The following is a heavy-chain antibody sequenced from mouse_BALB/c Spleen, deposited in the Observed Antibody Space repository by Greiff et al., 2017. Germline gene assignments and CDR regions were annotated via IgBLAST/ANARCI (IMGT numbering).Heavy chain of an antibody. D-gene: IGHD2-4*01. CDR2: IWGDGST. CDR3: ARGIYYDYDWYAMDY. V-gene: IGHV2-6-7*01. J-gene: IGHJ4*01. CDR1: GFSLTGYG. Sequence: VQLVESGPGLVAPSQSLSITCTVSGFSLTGYGVNWVRQPPGKGLEWLGMIWGDGSTDYNSALKSRLSISKDNSKSQVFLKMNSLQTDDTAMYYCARGIYYDYDWYAMDYWGQGTSVTVSA.